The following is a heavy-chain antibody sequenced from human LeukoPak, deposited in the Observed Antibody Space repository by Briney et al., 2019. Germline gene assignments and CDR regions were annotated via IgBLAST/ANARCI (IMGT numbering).Heavy chain of an antibody. V-gene: IGHV1-18*01. J-gene: IGHJ4*02. Sequence: ASVTVSCKASGYTFTNYGISWVRQAPGQGLEWMGWISVYNGNTNYAQKLQGRVTMTTDTSTGTAYMELRSLRSDDTAVYYCARGGGTYYFDSSGYGDYWGQGSLVTVSS. CDR3: ARGGGTYYFDSSGYGDY. CDR1: GYTFTNYG. D-gene: IGHD3-22*01. CDR2: ISVYNGNT.